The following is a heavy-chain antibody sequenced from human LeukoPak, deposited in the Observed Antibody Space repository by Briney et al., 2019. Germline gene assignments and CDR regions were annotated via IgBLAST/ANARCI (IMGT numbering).Heavy chain of an antibody. CDR3: ARVQYQAAAGNRKHYHYYYMDV. CDR2: IYTSGST. Sequence: PSETLSLTCTVSGGSISSGSYYWSWIRQPAGEGLEWIGRIYTSGSTNYNPSLKSRVTISVDTSKNQFSLKLSSVTAADTAVYYCARVQYQAAAGNRKHYHYYYMDVWGKGTTVTISS. CDR1: GGSISSGSYY. V-gene: IGHV4-61*02. J-gene: IGHJ6*03. D-gene: IGHD6-13*01.